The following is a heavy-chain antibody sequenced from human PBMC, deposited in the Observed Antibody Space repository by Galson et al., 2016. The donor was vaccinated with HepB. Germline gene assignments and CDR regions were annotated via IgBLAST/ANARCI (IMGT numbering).Heavy chain of an antibody. Sequence: SLRLSCAASGFTFVSYGMTWVRQAPGKGLEWVSFISSSTNYIYYADSLRGRFTISRDNAKNSVYLQMNSLRAEDTAVYYCARERYKRQIDYWGQGTLVTVSS. CDR2: ISSSTNYI. J-gene: IGHJ4*02. CDR3: ARERYKRQIDY. D-gene: IGHD1-1*01. CDR1: GFTFVSYG. V-gene: IGHV3-21*06.